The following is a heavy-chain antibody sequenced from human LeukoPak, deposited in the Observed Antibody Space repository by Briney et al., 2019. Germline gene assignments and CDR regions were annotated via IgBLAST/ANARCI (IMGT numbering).Heavy chain of an antibody. V-gene: IGHV3-48*01. J-gene: IGHJ4*02. D-gene: IGHD1-26*01. CDR3: ARAGIVGATDS. Sequence: GGSLRLSCAASGFTFSSYSMNWVRQAPGKGLEWVSYISSSSSTIYYADSVKGRFTISRDNAKNSLYLQMNSLRAEDTAVYYCARAGIVGATDSWGQGTLVTVSS. CDR2: ISSSSSTI. CDR1: GFTFSSYS.